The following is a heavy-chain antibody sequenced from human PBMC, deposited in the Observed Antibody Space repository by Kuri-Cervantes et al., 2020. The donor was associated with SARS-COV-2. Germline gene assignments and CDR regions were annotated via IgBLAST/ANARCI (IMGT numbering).Heavy chain of an antibody. V-gene: IGHV3-11*01. Sequence: SLKISCAASGFTFSDYYMNWIRQAPGKGLEWVSYISSSGSNIYYADSVKGRFTISRDNAQNSLYLQMNSLRAEDTAVYYCVRDGDHWNFDYWGQGTLVTVSS. CDR3: VRDGDHWNFDY. J-gene: IGHJ4*02. CDR1: GFTFSDYY. D-gene: IGHD1-1*01. CDR2: ISSSGSNI.